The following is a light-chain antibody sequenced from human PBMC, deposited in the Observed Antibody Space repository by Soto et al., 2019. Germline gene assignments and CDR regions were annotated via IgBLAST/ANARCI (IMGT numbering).Light chain of an antibody. CDR3: QQYGRPPRAT. CDR1: QSVNSRY. CDR2: EAS. V-gene: IGKV3-20*01. Sequence: DTVLTQSPGTLSLSPLERANLXRKPSQSVNSRYIAWYQVKPGQAPRLLIYEASSRATGIPDRFSGGGSGTDFTLSISKVEPEDFAVYYCQQYGRPPRATFGQGTRLEIK. J-gene: IGKJ5*01.